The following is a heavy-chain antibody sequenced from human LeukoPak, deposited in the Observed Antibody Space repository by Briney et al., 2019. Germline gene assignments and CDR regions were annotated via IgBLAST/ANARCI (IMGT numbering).Heavy chain of an antibody. Sequence: PSQTLSLTCAVSGGSISSGGYSWSWIRQPPGKGLEWIGYIYHSGSTYYNPSLKSRVTISVDRSKNQFSLKLSSVAAADTAVYYCARAEPAAPYYFDYWGQGTLVTVSS. D-gene: IGHD2-2*01. CDR2: IYHSGST. V-gene: IGHV4-30-2*01. CDR3: ARAEPAAPYYFDY. CDR1: GGSISSGGYS. J-gene: IGHJ4*02.